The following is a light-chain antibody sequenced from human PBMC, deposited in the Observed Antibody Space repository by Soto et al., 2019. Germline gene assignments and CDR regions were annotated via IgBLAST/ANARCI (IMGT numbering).Light chain of an antibody. CDR2: GAS. CDR1: QRVSTSF. J-gene: IGKJ4*01. CDR3: QQYGGSRPVVT. V-gene: IGKV3-20*01. Sequence: DIVLTQSPATLSLSLGESATLSCRASQRVSTSFLAWYQQKPDQAPRLLIFGASSRATGIPDRFTGSGAGSDCTLTISTLEREDFAVYYCQQYGGSRPVVTFGLGTKVEVK.